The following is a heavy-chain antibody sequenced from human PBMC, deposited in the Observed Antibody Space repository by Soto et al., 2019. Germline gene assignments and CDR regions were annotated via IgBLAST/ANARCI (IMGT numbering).Heavy chain of an antibody. V-gene: IGHV3-64*01. J-gene: IGHJ6*03. CDR3: ARRARPDFYYMAV. D-gene: IGHD6-6*01. Sequence: EVQLAESGGGLAQPGWSLRLSCAASGFTLRGYAMDLFRQDPGKGLEYVSGISSNGVGTYYANSVQGRFTISRDNSKNTVYLQMVSLRPEDMAVYYCARRARPDFYYMAVWGKGSTVTVSS. CDR1: GFTLRGYA. CDR2: ISSNGVGT.